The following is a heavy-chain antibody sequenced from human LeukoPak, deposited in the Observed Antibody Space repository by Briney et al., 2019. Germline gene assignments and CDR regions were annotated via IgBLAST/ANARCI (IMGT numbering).Heavy chain of an antibody. Sequence: GASVKVSCKASGYTFTSYDINWVRQATGQGLEWMGWMNPNSGNTGYAQKFQGRVTMTRDTSISTAYMELSRLRSDDTAVYYCARASDWNYDFDYWGQGTLVTVSS. CDR2: MNPNSGNT. CDR3: ARASDWNYDFDY. J-gene: IGHJ4*02. V-gene: IGHV1-8*01. CDR1: GYTFTSYD. D-gene: IGHD1-7*01.